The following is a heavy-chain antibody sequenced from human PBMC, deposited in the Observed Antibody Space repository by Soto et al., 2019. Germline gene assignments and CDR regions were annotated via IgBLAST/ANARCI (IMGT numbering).Heavy chain of an antibody. CDR3: ERGPGYYDRSPPNTH. CDR2: MNPNSGNT. D-gene: IGHD3-22*01. V-gene: IGHV1-8*01. J-gene: IGHJ4*02. Sequence: ASVKVSCKTSGYTFTFYDVNWVRQATGQGLEWMGWMNPNSGNTGHAQKFQGRVTMTRDTSTSTAYMVLSSLTSEDTAVYYCERGPGYYDRSPPNTHWGQGTLVTVSS. CDR1: GYTFTFYD.